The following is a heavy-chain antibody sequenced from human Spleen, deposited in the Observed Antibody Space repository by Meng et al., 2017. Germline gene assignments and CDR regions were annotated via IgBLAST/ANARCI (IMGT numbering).Heavy chain of an antibody. CDR3: ASWIYSCGWQ. V-gene: IGHV4-4*02. CDR2: SFHGGDT. D-gene: IGHD6-19*01. Sequence: VEMQDAGSGRVVLARTLSLSCSFYGGAISSIDGWSWVLRPPGKRLVWMRESFHGGDTNYKPSLKSRVNIEIDKSKNQFSLKLSSVTAGDTAVYYCASWIYSCGWQWGQGALVTVSS. CDR1: GGAISSIDG. J-gene: IGHJ4*02.